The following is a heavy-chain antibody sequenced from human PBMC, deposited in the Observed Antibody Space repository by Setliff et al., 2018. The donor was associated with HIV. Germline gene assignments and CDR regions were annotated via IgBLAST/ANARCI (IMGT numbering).Heavy chain of an antibody. CDR2: IYTSGST. J-gene: IGHJ4*02. CDR1: GGSISSGSYY. D-gene: IGHD3-10*01. Sequence: TLSLTCTVSGGSISSGSYYWSWIRQPAGKGPEWIGHIYTSGSTKSNPSLKSRVTISVDTSKNQFSLKLSSVTAADTAVYYCARGSHYYGSGSSYDYWGQGTLVTVSS. CDR3: ARGSHYYGSGSSYDY. V-gene: IGHV4-61*09.